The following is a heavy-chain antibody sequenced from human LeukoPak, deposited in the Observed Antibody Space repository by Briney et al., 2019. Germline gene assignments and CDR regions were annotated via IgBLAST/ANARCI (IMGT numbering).Heavy chain of an antibody. CDR1: GFTFSSYW. D-gene: IGHD3-16*02. J-gene: IGHJ4*02. V-gene: IGHV3-7*01. CDR2: IKQDGSEK. Sequence: GGSLRLSCAASGFTFSSYWMSWVRQAPGKGLERVANIKQDGSEKYYVDSVKGRFTISRDNAKNSLYLQMNSLRAEDTAVYYCARDLTFGGVIVTPYYFDYWGQGTLVTVSS. CDR3: ARDLTFGGVIVTPYYFDY.